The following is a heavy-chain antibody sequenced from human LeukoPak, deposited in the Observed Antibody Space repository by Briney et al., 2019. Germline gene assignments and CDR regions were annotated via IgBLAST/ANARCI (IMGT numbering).Heavy chain of an antibody. CDR3: ARIVRSRIVATIWNYFDY. D-gene: IGHD5-12*01. J-gene: IGHJ4*02. V-gene: IGHV4-4*07. CDR2: IYTSGST. Sequence: PSETLSLTCTVSGGSISSYYWSWIRQPAGKGLEWIGRIYTSGSTNYNPSLKSRVTMSVDTSKNQFSLKLSSVTAADTAVYYCARIVRSRIVATIWNYFDYWGQGTLVTVSS. CDR1: GGSISSYY.